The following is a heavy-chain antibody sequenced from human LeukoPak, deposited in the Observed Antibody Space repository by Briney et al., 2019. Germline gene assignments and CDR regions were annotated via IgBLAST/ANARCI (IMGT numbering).Heavy chain of an antibody. J-gene: IGHJ4*02. CDR3: AKDYGGGCFDY. D-gene: IGHD3-16*01. CDR2: IKEDGSEK. CDR1: RFTFSRYW. V-gene: IGHV3-7*01. Sequence: GGSLRLSCVVSRFTFSRYWMAWVRQAPGKGPEWVAQIKEDGSEKYYMDFVGGRFTISRDNAKNSLYLQMNSLRVEDTAVYYCAKDYGGGCFDYWGQGTLVTVSS.